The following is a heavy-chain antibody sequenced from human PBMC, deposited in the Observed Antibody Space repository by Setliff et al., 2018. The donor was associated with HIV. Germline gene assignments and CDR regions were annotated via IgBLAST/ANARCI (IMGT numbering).Heavy chain of an antibody. CDR2: IKSKTDGGTT. J-gene: IGHJ3*01. CDR3: STLVGANPYHDAFDV. CDR1: GFTFSNAW. D-gene: IGHD1-26*01. Sequence: PGGSLRLSCAASGFTFSNAWMNWVRQAPGKGLEWVGRIKSKTDGGTTDYAAPVKGRFTISRDDSKNTLYLQMNSLKTEDTAVYYCSTLVGANPYHDAFDVWGQGTKVTVSS. V-gene: IGHV3-15*07.